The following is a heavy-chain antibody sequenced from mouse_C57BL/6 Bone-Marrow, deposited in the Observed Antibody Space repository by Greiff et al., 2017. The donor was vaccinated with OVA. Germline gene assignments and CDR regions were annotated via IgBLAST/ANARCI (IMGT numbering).Heavy chain of an antibody. V-gene: IGHV14-4*01. Sequence: VQLQQSGAELVRPGASVKLSCTASGFNIKDDYMHWVKQRPEQGLEWIGWIDPENGDTEYASKFQGKATITADTSSNTAYLQLSSLTSEDTAVYYCTTLSYIPLRHYWGQGTTLTVSS. CDR2: IDPENGDT. D-gene: IGHD1-1*01. CDR3: TTLSYIPLRHY. J-gene: IGHJ2*01. CDR1: GFNIKDDY.